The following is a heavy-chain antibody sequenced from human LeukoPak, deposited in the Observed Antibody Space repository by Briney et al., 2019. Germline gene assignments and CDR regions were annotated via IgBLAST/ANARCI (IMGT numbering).Heavy chain of an antibody. D-gene: IGHD2-2*01. Sequence: GGSLRLSCAASGFTFSSYWMHWVRHAPGKGLVWVSRINSDGSSTDYADSVKGRFTIPRDNAKNTLYLQMHSLRAEDTAMYYCASPRYCTSSSCYFAYWGQGTLVTVSS. V-gene: IGHV3-74*01. J-gene: IGHJ4*02. CDR3: ASPRYCTSSSCYFAY. CDR1: GFTFSSYW. CDR2: INSDGSST.